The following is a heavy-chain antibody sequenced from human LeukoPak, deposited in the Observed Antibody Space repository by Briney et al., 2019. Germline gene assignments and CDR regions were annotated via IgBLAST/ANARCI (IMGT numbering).Heavy chain of an antibody. D-gene: IGHD5-18*01. CDR2: IRYDGSNK. CDR3: AKDPEGYSYGYSLFDY. J-gene: IGHJ4*02. V-gene: IGHV3-30*02. Sequence: GGSLRLSCAASGFTFSSYGMHWVRQAPGKGLEWVAFIRYDGSNKYYADSVKGRFTISRDNSKNTLYLQMNSLRAEDTAVYDCAKDPEGYSYGYSLFDYWGQGTLVTVSS. CDR1: GFTFSSYG.